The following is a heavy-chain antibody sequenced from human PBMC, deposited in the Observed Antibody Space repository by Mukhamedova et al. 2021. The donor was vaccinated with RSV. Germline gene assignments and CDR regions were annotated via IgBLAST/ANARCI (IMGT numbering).Heavy chain of an antibody. D-gene: IGHD2-21*02. J-gene: IGHJ2*01. CDR3: ARPPLWAYCGGDCYSDWYFDL. CDR2: ST. Sequence: STYYNPSLKSRVTISVDTSKNQFSLKLSSVTAADTAVYYCARPPLWAYCGGDCYSDWYFDLWGRGTLVTVS. V-gene: IGHV4-39*01.